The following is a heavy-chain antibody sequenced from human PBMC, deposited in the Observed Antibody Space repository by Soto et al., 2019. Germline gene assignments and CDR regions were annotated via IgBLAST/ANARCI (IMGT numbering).Heavy chain of an antibody. CDR2: IGYSGAT. Sequence: TLSLTCTVSGGSITSGGSFWSWTRQHPGKGPEWIAFIGYSGATSYNPSLASRVTISADTYKSQFSLNLRSVTAADTAVYYCARGGASSKWFAPWGQGTLVTVSS. V-gene: IGHV4-31*03. D-gene: IGHD2-15*01. J-gene: IGHJ5*02. CDR1: GGSITSGGSF. CDR3: ARGGASSKWFAP.